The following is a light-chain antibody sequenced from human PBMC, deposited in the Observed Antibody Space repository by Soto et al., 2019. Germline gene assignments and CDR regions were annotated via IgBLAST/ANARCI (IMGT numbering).Light chain of an antibody. J-gene: IGLJ2*01. CDR3: ETWDSNTRV. CDR1: SGHSSYI. CDR2: LEGSGSY. Sequence: QPVLTQSSSASASPGSSVKLTCTLSSGHSSYIIAWHHQQPGKAPRYLMKLEGSGSYNKGSGVPDRFSGSSSGADRYLTISHLQFEDEANYYCETWDSNTRVFGGGTKVTVL. V-gene: IGLV4-60*02.